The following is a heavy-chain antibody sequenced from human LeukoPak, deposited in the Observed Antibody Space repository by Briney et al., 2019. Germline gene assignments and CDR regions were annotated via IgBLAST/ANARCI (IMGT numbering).Heavy chain of an antibody. CDR3: TSRDCSSTSCYRDPTYYYYYMDV. CDR1: GFTFSGSA. V-gene: IGHV3-73*01. J-gene: IGHJ6*03. Sequence: GESLKLSCAASGFTFSGSAMHWVRQASEKGLEWVGRIRSKANSYATAYAASVKGRFTISRDDSKNTAYLQMNSLKTEDTAVYYCTSRDCSSTSCYRDPTYYYYYMDVWGKGTTVTVSS. CDR2: IRSKANSYAT. D-gene: IGHD2-2*01.